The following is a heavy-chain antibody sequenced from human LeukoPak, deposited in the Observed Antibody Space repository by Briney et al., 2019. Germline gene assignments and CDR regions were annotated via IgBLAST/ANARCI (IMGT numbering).Heavy chain of an antibody. CDR1: GFTFSTYV. J-gene: IGHJ4*02. V-gene: IGHV3-23*01. D-gene: IGHD3-10*01. CDR2: LSGSGATT. Sequence: PGGSLRLSCAASGFTFSTYVMSWVRQAPGKGLEWVSNLSGSGATTYYADSVKGRFTISRDNSKNTVYLQMNSLRAEDTAVYYCARDLEFFGRYFDYGGQGTLVTVSS. CDR3: ARDLEFFGRYFDY.